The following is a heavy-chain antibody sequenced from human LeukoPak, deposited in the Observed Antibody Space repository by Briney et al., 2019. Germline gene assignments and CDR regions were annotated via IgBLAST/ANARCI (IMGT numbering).Heavy chain of an antibody. CDR1: GGSISSYY. J-gene: IGHJ4*02. D-gene: IGHD7-27*01. V-gene: IGHV4-59*08. CDR2: IYYSGST. CDR3: ARHREELGNDY. Sequence: SETPSLTCTVSGGSISSYYWSWIRQPPGKGLEWIGYIYYSGSTNYNPSLKSRVTISVDTSKNQFSLKLSSVTAADTAVYYCARHREELGNDYWGQGTLVTVSS.